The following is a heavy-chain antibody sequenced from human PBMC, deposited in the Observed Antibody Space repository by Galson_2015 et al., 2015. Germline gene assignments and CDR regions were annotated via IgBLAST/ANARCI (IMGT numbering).Heavy chain of an antibody. Sequence: SLRLSCAASGFTFSSYGMHWVRQAPGKGLEWVAVISYDGSNKYYADSVKGRFTISRDNSKNTLYLQMNSLRAEDTAVYYCARGMGEGALDYWGQGTLVTVSS. CDR3: ARGMGEGALDY. J-gene: IGHJ4*02. D-gene: IGHD3-16*01. CDR1: GFTFSSYG. CDR2: ISYDGSNK. V-gene: IGHV3-30*03.